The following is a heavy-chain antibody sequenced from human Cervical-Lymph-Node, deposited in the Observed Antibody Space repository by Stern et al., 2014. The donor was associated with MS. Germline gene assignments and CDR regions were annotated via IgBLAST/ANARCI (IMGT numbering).Heavy chain of an antibody. CDR3: ARDSFPSEAATPDY. D-gene: IGHD6-19*01. CDR2: ISPRDGST. J-gene: IGHJ4*02. CDR1: GYTFTSFY. V-gene: IGHV1-46*01. Sequence: QVQLVQSGAEVKKPGASVKISCKASGYTFTSFYIHWVRQAPGQGLEWMGVISPRDGSTNYEQKFQGRVTMTRETPTSTVYMELSSLRSEDTAVYYCARDSFPSEAATPDYWGQGTLVTVSS.